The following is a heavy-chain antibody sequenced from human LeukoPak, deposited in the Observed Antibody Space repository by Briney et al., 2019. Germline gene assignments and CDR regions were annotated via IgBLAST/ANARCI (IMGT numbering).Heavy chain of an antibody. CDR1: GGSISSYY. J-gene: IGHJ4*02. V-gene: IGHV4-59*12. CDR3: AREGVRGYSYGTSFDY. CDR2: IYYSGST. D-gene: IGHD5-18*01. Sequence: NSSETLSLTCTVSGGSISSYYWSWIQQPPGKGLEWIGYIYYSGSTNYNPSLKSRVTISVDTSKNQFSLKLSSVTAADTAVYYCAREGVRGYSYGTSFDYWGQGTLVTVSS.